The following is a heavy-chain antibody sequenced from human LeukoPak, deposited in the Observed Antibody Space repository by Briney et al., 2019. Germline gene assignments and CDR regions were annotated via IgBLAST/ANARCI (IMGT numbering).Heavy chain of an antibody. CDR1: GFTFSGYD. CDR2: TSSSSSTI. CDR3: ARLRYYGMDV. Sequence: GGSLRLSCAASGFTFSGYDMSWVRQAPGKGLEWVSYTSSSSSTIYYADSVKSRFTISRDNAKNSLYLQMNSLRAGDTAVYYCARLRYYGMDVWGQGTTVTVSS. V-gene: IGHV3-48*04. J-gene: IGHJ6*02.